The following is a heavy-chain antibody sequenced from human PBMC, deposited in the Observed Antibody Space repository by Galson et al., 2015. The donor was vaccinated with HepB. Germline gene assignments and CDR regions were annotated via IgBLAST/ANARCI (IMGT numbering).Heavy chain of an antibody. V-gene: IGHV3-74*01. CDR3: VRGKGDIVDTVLDY. J-gene: IGHJ4*02. CDR1: GFTFSSYW. Sequence: SLRLSCAASGFTFSSYWMHWVRQAPGKGLVWVSRIKYDGSWTRYADSVKGRFITSRDNAKNTLYLQMNSPRAEDTAMYYCVRGKGDIVDTVLDYWGQGTLVTVSS. D-gene: IGHD2-15*01. CDR2: IKYDGSWT.